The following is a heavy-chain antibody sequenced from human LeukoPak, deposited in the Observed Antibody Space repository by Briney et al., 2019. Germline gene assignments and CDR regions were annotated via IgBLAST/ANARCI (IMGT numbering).Heavy chain of an antibody. D-gene: IGHD6-6*01. V-gene: IGHV4-34*01. J-gene: IGHJ4*02. CDR1: GGSFSGYY. CDR3: ARRQLVRVFNY. CDR2: INHSGST. Sequence: SETLSLTCAVYGGSFSGYYWSWIRQPPGKGLEWIGEINHSGSTNYNPSLKSRVTISVDTSKYQFSLKLSSVTAADTAVYYCARRQLVRVFNYWGQGTLVTVSS.